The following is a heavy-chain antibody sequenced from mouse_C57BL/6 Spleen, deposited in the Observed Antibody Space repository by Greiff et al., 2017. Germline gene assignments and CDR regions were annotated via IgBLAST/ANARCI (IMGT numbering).Heavy chain of an antibody. Sequence: EVKLVESGPGLVKPSQSLSLTCSVTGYSITSGYYWNWIRQFPGNKLEWMGYISYDGCNTYNPSLKNRISITRDTSKNQFFLKLYSVTTEDTATYYCALAYYSNNWFAYWGQGTLVTVAA. J-gene: IGHJ3*01. CDR1: GYSITSGYY. CDR2: ISYDGCN. V-gene: IGHV3-6*01. CDR3: ALAYYSNNWFAY. D-gene: IGHD2-5*01.